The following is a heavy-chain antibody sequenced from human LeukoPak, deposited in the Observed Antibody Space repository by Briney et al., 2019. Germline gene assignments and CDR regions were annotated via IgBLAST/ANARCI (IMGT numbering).Heavy chain of an antibody. Sequence: GGSLRLSCAASGFTFSSYDMHWVRQATGKGLEWVPAIGTAGDTYYPGSVKGRFTISRENAKNSLYLQMNSLRAGDTAVYYCARDLEGYGMDVWGQGTTVTVSS. J-gene: IGHJ6*02. CDR3: ARDLEGYGMDV. V-gene: IGHV3-13*01. CDR2: IGTAGDT. CDR1: GFTFSSYD.